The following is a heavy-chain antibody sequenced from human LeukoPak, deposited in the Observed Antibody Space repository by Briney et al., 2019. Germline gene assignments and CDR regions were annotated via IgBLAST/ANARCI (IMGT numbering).Heavy chain of an antibody. V-gene: IGHV3-21*01. CDR1: GFTFSSYS. D-gene: IGHD2-2*01. CDR2: ISSSSSYI. CDR3: ARGDYCSSTSCHLDAFDI. J-gene: IGHJ3*02. Sequence: PGGSLRLSCAASGFTFSSYSMNWVRQAPGKGLEWVSSISSSSSYIYYADSVKGRFTISRDNAKNSLYLQMNSLRAEDTAVYYCARGDYCSSTSCHLDAFDIWGQGTMVTVSS.